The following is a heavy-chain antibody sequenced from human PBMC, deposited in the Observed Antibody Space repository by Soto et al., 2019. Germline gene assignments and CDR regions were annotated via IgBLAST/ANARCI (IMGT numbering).Heavy chain of an antibody. V-gene: IGHV4-34*01. D-gene: IGHD6-6*01. CDR3: ARGRVAARPNWFDP. CDR1: GGSFSGYY. J-gene: IGHJ5*02. CDR2: INHSGST. Sequence: SETLSLTCAVYGGSFSGYYWSWIRQPPGKGLEWIGEINHSGSTNYNPSLKSRVTISVDTSKNQFSLKLSSVTAADTAVYYCARGRVAARPNWFDPWGQGTLVTVSS.